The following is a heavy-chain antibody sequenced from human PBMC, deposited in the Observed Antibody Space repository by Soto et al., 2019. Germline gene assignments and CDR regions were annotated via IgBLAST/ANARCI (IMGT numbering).Heavy chain of an antibody. Sequence: ETLSLTCAVYGGSFRGYYWGCMLEPPVKVLEWIGEINHSGSTNYNPSLKSRVTISVDTSKNQFSLKLSSVTAADTAVYYCARGMKRITIFGVVRLGMDVWGQGTTVTVSS. V-gene: IGHV4-34*01. CDR1: GGSFRGYY. J-gene: IGHJ6*02. CDR3: ARGMKRITIFGVVRLGMDV. D-gene: IGHD3-3*01. CDR2: INHSGST.